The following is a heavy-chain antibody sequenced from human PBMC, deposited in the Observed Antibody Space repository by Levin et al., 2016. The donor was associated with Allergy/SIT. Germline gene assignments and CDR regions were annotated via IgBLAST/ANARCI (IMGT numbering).Heavy chain of an antibody. Sequence: WIRQPPGKGLEWVSYISSSSSTIYYADSVKGRFTISKDNAKNSLYLQMNSLRDEDTAVYYCARDYITMIVVVTDYYYYYGMDVWGQGTTVTVSS. J-gene: IGHJ6*02. D-gene: IGHD3-22*01. CDR3: ARDYITMIVVVTDYYYYYGMDV. CDR2: ISSSSSTI. V-gene: IGHV3-48*02.